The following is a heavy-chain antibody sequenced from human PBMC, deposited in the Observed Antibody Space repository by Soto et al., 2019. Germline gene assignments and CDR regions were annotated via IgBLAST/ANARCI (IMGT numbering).Heavy chain of an antibody. CDR1: GFTFKNYA. CDR3: ARRDVAFDY. D-gene: IGHD5-12*01. CDR2: IYGSGGST. Sequence: GGSLRLSCAASGFTFKNYAMTWVRQAPGKGLEWVSLIYGSGGSTDYADSVKGRFTISRDNSKNMLYVQMNSLRDEDTAVYYCARRDVAFDYWGQGIPVTVSS. V-gene: IGHV3-23*01. J-gene: IGHJ4*02.